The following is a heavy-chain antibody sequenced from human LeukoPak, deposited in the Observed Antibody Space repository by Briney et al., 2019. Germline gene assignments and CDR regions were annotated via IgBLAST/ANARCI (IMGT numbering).Heavy chain of an antibody. J-gene: IGHJ4*02. D-gene: IGHD1-1*01. CDR2: INPNNGGT. CDR1: RYTITGYY. CDR3: GRDRHWNQGNFDY. V-gene: IGHV1-2*02. Sequence: ASVKVSCMAFRYTITGYYIHWVRQAPGQGLEWMGWINPNNGGTNSAQKFQGRVTMTRDTSIGTAYMELNRLTYDDTAVYYCGRDRHWNQGNFDYWGQGTLVTVSS.